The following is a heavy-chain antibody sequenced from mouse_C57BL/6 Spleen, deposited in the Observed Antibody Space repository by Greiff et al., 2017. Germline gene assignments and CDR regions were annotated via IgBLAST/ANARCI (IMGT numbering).Heavy chain of an antibody. Sequence: QVQLQQPGAELVMPGASVKLSCKASGYTFTSYWMHWVKQRPGQGLEWIGEIDPSDSYTNYNQKFKGKSTLTVDKSSSTAYMQLSSLTSEDSAVYYCARGDYYGSREYFDVWGKGTTVTVSS. D-gene: IGHD1-1*01. CDR1: GYTFTSYW. J-gene: IGHJ1*03. CDR3: ARGDYYGSREYFDV. CDR2: IDPSDSYT. V-gene: IGHV1-69*01.